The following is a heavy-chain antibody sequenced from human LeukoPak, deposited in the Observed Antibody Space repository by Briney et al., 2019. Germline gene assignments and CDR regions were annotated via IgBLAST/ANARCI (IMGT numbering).Heavy chain of an antibody. D-gene: IGHD3-22*01. V-gene: IGHV3-15*01. CDR2: IKSKTDGGTT. CDR1: GFTFSSHW. Sequence: GGSLRLSCAASGFTFSSHWMTWVRQAPGKGLEWVGRIKSKTDGGTTDYAAPVKGRFTISRDDSKNTLYLQMNSLKTEDTAVYYCTTETQITLIVLWGQGTLVTVSS. CDR3: TTETQITLIVL. J-gene: IGHJ4*02.